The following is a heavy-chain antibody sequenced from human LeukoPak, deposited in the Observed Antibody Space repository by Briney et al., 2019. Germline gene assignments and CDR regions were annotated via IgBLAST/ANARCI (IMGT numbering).Heavy chain of an antibody. V-gene: IGHV4-59*01. CDR1: GGSFSGYY. Sequence: TSETLSLTCAVYGGSFSGYYWSWIRQPPGKGLEWIGYIYYSGSTNYNPSLKSRVTISVDTSKNQFSLKLSSVTAADTAVYYCARVGYGDYDDWGQGTLVTVSS. D-gene: IGHD4-17*01. J-gene: IGHJ4*02. CDR2: IYYSGST. CDR3: ARVGYGDYDD.